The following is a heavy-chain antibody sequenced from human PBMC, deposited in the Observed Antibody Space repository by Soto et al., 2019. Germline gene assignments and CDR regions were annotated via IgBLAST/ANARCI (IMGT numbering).Heavy chain of an antibody. Sequence: SETLSLTCAVYGGSFSGYYWTWIRQPPGTGLEWIGEINHSGSTSYNPSLKSRVTISVDTSKNQFSLKLTSVTAADTAVYYCARDKITGPFDYWGQGTLVTV. V-gene: IGHV4-34*01. CDR2: INHSGST. J-gene: IGHJ4*02. D-gene: IGHD2-8*02. CDR3: ARDKITGPFDY. CDR1: GGSFSGYY.